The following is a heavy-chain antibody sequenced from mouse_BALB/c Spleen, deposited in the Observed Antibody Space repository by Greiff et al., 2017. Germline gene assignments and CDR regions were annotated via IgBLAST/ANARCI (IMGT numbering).Heavy chain of an antibody. J-gene: IGHJ4*01. CDR2: INPSTGYT. Sequence: QVQLQQSGAELAKPGASVKMSCKASGYTFTSYWMHWVKQRPGQGLEWIGYINPSTGYTEYNQKFKDKATLTADKSSSTAYMQLSSLTSEDSAVYYCARGDYDVRVAMDYWGQGTSVTVSS. V-gene: IGHV1-7*01. D-gene: IGHD2-4*01. CDR3: ARGDYDVRVAMDY. CDR1: GYTFTSYW.